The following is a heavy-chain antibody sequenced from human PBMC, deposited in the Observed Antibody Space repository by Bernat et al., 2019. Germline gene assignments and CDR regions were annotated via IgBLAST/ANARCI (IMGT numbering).Heavy chain of an antibody. J-gene: IGHJ3*02. D-gene: IGHD6-19*01. CDR3: ARRVSVTGRDAFDI. CDR1: GGSISSGGYS. V-gene: IGHV4-30-2*03. Sequence: QLQLQESGSGLVKPSQTLSLTCAVSGGSISSGGYSWSWIRQPPGKGLEWIGYIYHSGSTYYNPSLKSRVTTSVDTSKSQFSLRLTSVTAADTAVYYCARRVSVTGRDAFDIWGQGTMVTVSS. CDR2: IYHSGST.